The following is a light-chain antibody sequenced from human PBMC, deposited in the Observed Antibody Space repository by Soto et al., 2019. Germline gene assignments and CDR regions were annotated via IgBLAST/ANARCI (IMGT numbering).Light chain of an antibody. J-gene: IGLJ2*01. CDR2: EAA. Sequence: QSALTQPASVSGSPGQSITISCTGTSDDIGANNYVSWYQHHPGKAPKILIYEAANRPSGISHRFSGSKSGNTASLTISGLQAEDEADYFCTSYTSPSTLVFGGGTKLTVL. V-gene: IGLV2-14*01. CDR1: SDDIGANNY. CDR3: TSYTSPSTLV.